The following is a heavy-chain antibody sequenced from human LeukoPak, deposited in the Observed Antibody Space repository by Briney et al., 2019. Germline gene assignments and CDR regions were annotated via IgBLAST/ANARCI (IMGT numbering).Heavy chain of an antibody. V-gene: IGHV1-2*06. Sequence: ASVKVSCKASGYTFTGYYMHWVRQAPGQGLEWMGRINPNSGGTNYAQKFQGRVTMTRDTSISTAYMELSRLRSDDTAVYYCARDVGIAATDFDYWGQGTLVTVSS. CDR1: GYTFTGYY. J-gene: IGHJ4*02. CDR3: ARDVGIAATDFDY. CDR2: INPNSGGT. D-gene: IGHD5-12*01.